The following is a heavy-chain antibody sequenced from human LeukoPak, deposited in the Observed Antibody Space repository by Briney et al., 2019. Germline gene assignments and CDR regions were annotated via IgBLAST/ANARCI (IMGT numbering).Heavy chain of an antibody. V-gene: IGHV3-23*01. CDR2: ISGSGGST. CDR1: GFTFSSYG. J-gene: IGHJ4*02. Sequence: GGSLRLSCAASGFTFSSYGMHWVRQAPGKGLEWVSAISGSGGSTYYADSVKGRFTISRDNSKNTLYLQMNSLRAEDTAVYYCAVIRVAATFDYWGQGTLVTVSS. D-gene: IGHD2-15*01. CDR3: AVIRVAATFDY.